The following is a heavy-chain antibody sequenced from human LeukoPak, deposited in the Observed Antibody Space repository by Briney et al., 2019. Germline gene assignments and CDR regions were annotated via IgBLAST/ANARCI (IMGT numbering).Heavy chain of an antibody. CDR2: ISSSSSYI. J-gene: IGHJ4*02. Sequence: GGSLRLSCAASGFTFSSYSMSWVRQAPGKGLEWVSSISSSSSYIYYADSVKGRFTISRDNSKNTLYLQMNSLRAGDTAVYYCARDETATAVLDYWGQGTLVTVSS. V-gene: IGHV3-21*01. CDR3: ARDETATAVLDY. CDR1: GFTFSSYS. D-gene: IGHD2-15*01.